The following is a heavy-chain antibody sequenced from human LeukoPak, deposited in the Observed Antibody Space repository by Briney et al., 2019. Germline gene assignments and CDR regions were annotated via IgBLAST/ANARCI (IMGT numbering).Heavy chain of an antibody. D-gene: IGHD6-19*01. CDR3: ARGKYSSGWFDC. V-gene: IGHV3-21*01. CDR1: GFTFSSYS. Sequence: GRSLRLSCAASGFTFSSYSMSWVRQAPGKGLEWVSSITTSSTYISYADSVKGRFTISRDNAKNSLYLQMNSLRAEDTAVYYCARGKYSSGWFDCWGQGTLVTVSS. CDR2: ITTSSTYI. J-gene: IGHJ4*02.